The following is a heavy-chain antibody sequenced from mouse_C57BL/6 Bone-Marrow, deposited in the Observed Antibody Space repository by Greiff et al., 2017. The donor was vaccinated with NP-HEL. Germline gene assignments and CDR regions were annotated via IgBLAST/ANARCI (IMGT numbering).Heavy chain of an antibody. Sequence: VQLQQSGPGLVKPSQSLSLTCSVTGYSITSGYYWNWIRQFPGNKLEWMGYISYDGSNNYNPSLKNRISITRDTSKNQFFLKLNAVTTEDTATYYCARDQGYPYYYAMDYWGQGTSVTVSS. CDR2: ISYDGSN. J-gene: IGHJ4*01. CDR1: GYSITSGYY. D-gene: IGHD2-2*01. CDR3: ARDQGYPYYYAMDY. V-gene: IGHV3-6*01.